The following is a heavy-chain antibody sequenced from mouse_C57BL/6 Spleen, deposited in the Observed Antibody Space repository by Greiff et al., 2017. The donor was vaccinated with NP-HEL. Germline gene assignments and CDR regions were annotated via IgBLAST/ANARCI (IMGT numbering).Heavy chain of an antibody. J-gene: IGHJ3*01. V-gene: IGHV1-55*01. CDR1: GYTFTSYW. Sequence: QVQLQQPGAELVKPGASVKMSCKASGYTFTSYWITWVKQRPGQGLEWIGDIYPGSGSTNYNEKFESKATLTVDTSSSTAYMQLSSLTSEDSAVYYCARKDYDYDEGFAYWGQGTLVTVSA. CDR2: IYPGSGST. D-gene: IGHD2-4*01. CDR3: ARKDYDYDEGFAY.